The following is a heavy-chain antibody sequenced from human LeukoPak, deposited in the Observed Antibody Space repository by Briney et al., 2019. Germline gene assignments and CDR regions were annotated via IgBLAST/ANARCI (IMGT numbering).Heavy chain of an antibody. CDR1: GGSISSGSYY. V-gene: IGHV4-61*10. CDR3: ARGGWAYYYYMDV. D-gene: IGHD1-26*01. J-gene: IGHJ6*03. CDR2: IYYSGST. Sequence: PSETLSLTCTVSGGSISSGSYYWSWIRHPAGRGLEWIGYIYYSGSTNYNPSLKSRVTISVDTSKNQFSLKLSSVTAADTAVYYCARGGWAYYYYMDVWGKGTTVTISS.